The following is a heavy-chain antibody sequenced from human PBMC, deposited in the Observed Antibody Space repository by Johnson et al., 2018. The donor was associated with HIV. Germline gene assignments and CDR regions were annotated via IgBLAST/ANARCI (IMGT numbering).Heavy chain of an antibody. Sequence: QVQLVESGGGLVKPGGSLRLSCAASGFTFSDYYMSWIRQAPGKGLEWVSVIYSGGSTYYADSVKGRFTISRDNAKNSLILQMNSLRDEDTAVYYCARRTVTALFDIWGQGTLVTVSS. CDR3: ARRTVTALFDI. D-gene: IGHD4-17*01. CDR1: GFTFSDYY. J-gene: IGHJ3*02. CDR2: VIYSGGST. V-gene: IGHV3-11*04.